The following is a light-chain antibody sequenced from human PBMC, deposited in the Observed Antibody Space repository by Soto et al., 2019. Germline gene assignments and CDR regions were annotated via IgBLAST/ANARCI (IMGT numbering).Light chain of an antibody. CDR3: QQYGSSSWT. CDR2: GAS. J-gene: IGKJ1*01. V-gene: IGKV3-20*01. Sequence: EIVLTQSPGTLSLPPGERATLACRASQSVRSSYLAWYQQKFGQASRLLIYGASSRATSIPDMFSGSGSGTDFTLTISRLEPEDFAVYYCQQYGSSSWTFGQGTKVEIK. CDR1: QSVRSSY.